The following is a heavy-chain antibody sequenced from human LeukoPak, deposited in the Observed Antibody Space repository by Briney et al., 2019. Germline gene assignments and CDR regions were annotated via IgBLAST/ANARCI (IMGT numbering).Heavy chain of an antibody. CDR3: ARAPSPVAYYYYMDV. Sequence: GGSLRLSCAASGFIVSSNYMSWVRQAPGKGLEWVSVIYSGGSTYYADSVKGRFTISRDNSKNTLYLQMNSLRAEDTAVYYCARAPSPVAYYYYMDVWGKGTTVTISS. J-gene: IGHJ6*03. D-gene: IGHD6-19*01. CDR2: IYSGGST. CDR1: GFIVSSNY. V-gene: IGHV3-66*01.